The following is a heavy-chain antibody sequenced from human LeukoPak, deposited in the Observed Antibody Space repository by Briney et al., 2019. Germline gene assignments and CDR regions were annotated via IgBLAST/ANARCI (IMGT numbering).Heavy chain of an antibody. Sequence: SETLSLTCAVYGGSFSGYYWSWIRQPPGKGLEWIGYIYYSGSTNYNPSLKSRVTISVDTSKNQFSLQLNSVTPEDTAVYYCARGSWGGFLEWLPFEHYYYYGMDVWGQGTTVTVSS. J-gene: IGHJ6*02. V-gene: IGHV4-59*12. CDR3: ARGSWGGFLEWLPFEHYYYYGMDV. CDR1: GGSFSGYY. CDR2: IYYSGST. D-gene: IGHD3-3*01.